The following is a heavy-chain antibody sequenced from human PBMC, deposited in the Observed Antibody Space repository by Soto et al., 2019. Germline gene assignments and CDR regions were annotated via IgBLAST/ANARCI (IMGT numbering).Heavy chain of an antibody. D-gene: IGHD1-26*01. CDR2: ISGSSSNI. V-gene: IGHV3-48*01. CDR3: ARDPSRGSDWARYLDL. Sequence: GGSLRLSCAVSGFSFSNFAMDWVRQAPGKGLEWVSYISGSSSNIRYADSVKGRFTISRDNAKSSVYLQMNSLRADDTAVYYCARDPSRGSDWARYLDLWGRGTLVTVSS. J-gene: IGHJ2*01. CDR1: GFSFSNFA.